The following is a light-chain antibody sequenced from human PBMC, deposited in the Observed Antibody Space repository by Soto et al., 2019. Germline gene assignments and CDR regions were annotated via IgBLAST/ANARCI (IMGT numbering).Light chain of an antibody. Sequence: EIVLTQSPGTLSLSPGERATLSCRASQSVSSNYLARYQQKPGQAPRPLIYGASSRATGIPDRFSGSGAGTDFTLTISRQEPEDFAVYYCQQYGSSPWTFGQGTKVEIK. CDR1: QSVSSNY. CDR2: GAS. J-gene: IGKJ1*01. CDR3: QQYGSSPWT. V-gene: IGKV3-20*01.